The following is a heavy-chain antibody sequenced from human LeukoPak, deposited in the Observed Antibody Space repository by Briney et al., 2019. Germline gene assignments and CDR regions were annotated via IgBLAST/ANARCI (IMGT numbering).Heavy chain of an antibody. D-gene: IGHD6-19*01. CDR1: GYTFTSYG. CDR2: INPSGGRT. J-gene: IGHJ4*02. V-gene: IGHV1-46*01. Sequence: ASVKVSCKASGYTFTSYGISWVRQAPGQGLEWVGTINPSGGRTSHAQKFQGRFTMTRDTSTSTVYMELSSLESEDTAVYYCAREDSSGFGAPDYWGQGTLVAVSS. CDR3: AREDSSGFGAPDY.